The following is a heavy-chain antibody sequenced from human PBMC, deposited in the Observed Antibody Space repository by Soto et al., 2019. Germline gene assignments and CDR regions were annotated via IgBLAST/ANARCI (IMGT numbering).Heavy chain of an antibody. J-gene: IGHJ6*02. CDR3: ARDQLGYYDFWSGYYGLLYYYYGMDV. CDR1: GYTFTSYY. Sequence: ASVKVSCKASGYTFTSYYMHWVRQAPGQGLEWMGIINPSGGSTSYAQKFQGRVTMTRDTSTSTVYMELSSLRSEDTAVYYCARDQLGYYDFWSGYYGLLYYYYGMDVWG. D-gene: IGHD3-3*01. V-gene: IGHV1-46*01. CDR2: INPSGGST.